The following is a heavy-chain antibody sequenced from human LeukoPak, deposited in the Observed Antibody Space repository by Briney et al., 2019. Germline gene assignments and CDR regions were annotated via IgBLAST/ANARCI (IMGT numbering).Heavy chain of an antibody. CDR1: GFTFNNYG. V-gene: IGHV3-23*01. J-gene: IGHJ4*02. CDR3: AKDMRTLDYFDY. D-gene: IGHD1-1*01. Sequence: GGSLRLSCAASGFTFNNYGMSWVRQAPGKGLEWVSGISGSGGNTYYADSVKGRYNISRDNSKKTLYLQMDSLKAEDTAIYYCAKDMRTLDYFDYWGQGTLVTVSS. CDR2: ISGSGGNT.